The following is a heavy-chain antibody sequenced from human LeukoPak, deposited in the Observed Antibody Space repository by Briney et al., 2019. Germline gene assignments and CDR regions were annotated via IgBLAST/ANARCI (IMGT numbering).Heavy chain of an antibody. CDR3: ASWEMTTVTGFDY. V-gene: IGHV1-69*05. D-gene: IGHD4-11*01. Sequence: ASVKVSCKASGGTFSSYAISWVRQAPGQGREGRGGIIPIFGTANYAQKFQGRVTITTDESTITAYMQLSSLRSEDTAVYYCASWEMTTVTGFDYWGQGTLVTVSS. J-gene: IGHJ4*02. CDR2: IIPIFGTA. CDR1: GGTFSSYA.